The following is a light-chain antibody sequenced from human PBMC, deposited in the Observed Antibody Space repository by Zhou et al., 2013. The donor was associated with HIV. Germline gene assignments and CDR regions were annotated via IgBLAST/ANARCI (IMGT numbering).Light chain of an antibody. Sequence: EFVLTQSPGTLSLSPGERATLSCRTSQSVSSNYLAWYQQKPGQAPRLLIYGASSRATGIPDRFSGSGSGTDFTLTVSRLEPEDFVVYYCQQFSSSSVAFGQGTKLEMK. V-gene: IGKV3-20*01. J-gene: IGKJ2*01. CDR1: QSVSSNY. CDR3: QQFSSSSVA. CDR2: GAS.